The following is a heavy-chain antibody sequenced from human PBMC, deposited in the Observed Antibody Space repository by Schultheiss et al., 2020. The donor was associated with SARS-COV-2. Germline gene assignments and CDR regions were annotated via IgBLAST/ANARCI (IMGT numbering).Heavy chain of an antibody. J-gene: IGHJ4*02. D-gene: IGHD1-26*01. CDR2: IYYSGST. V-gene: IGHV4-59*01. CDR1: GGSFSGYY. Sequence: SETLSLTCAVYGGSFSGYYWSWIRQPPGKGLEWIGYIYYSGSTNYNPSLKSRVTISVDTSKNQFSLKLSSVTAADTAVYYCARHSKIVGATTEGSFDYWGQGTLVTVSS. CDR3: ARHSKIVGATTEGSFDY.